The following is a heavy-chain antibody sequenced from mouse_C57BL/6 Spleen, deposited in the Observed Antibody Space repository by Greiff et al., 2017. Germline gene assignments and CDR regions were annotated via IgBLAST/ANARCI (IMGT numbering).Heavy chain of an antibody. CDR3: ARPKLGLYFDY. CDR1: GFTFSDYG. D-gene: IGHD4-1*01. V-gene: IGHV5-17*01. CDR2: ISSGSSTI. J-gene: IGHJ2*01. Sequence: DVMLVESGGGLVKPGGSLKLSCAASGFTFSDYGMHWVRQAPEKGLEWVAYISSGSSTIYYADTVKGRFTISRDNAKNTLFLQMTRLRSEDTAMYYCARPKLGLYFDYWGQGTTLTVSS.